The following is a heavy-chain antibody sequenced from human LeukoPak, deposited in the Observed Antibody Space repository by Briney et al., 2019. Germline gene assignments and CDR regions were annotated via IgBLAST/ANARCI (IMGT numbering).Heavy chain of an antibody. Sequence: SETLSLTCTVSGGSISNDYWSWIRQPPGKGLEWIGYIYYSGSTNYNPSLKSRVTISVDTSKNQFSLSLHSVTAADTAVYYCARATAGSWWYFDLWGRGTLVTVSS. CDR2: IYYSGST. V-gene: IGHV4-59*12. CDR1: GGSISNDY. J-gene: IGHJ2*01. D-gene: IGHD6-13*01. CDR3: ARATAGSWWYFDL.